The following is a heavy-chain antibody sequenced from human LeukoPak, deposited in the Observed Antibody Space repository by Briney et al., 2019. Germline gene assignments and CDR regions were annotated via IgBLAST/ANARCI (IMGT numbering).Heavy chain of an antibody. CDR2: IYPADSDT. CDR1: GYHFTNYW. V-gene: IGHV5-51*01. J-gene: IGHJ4*02. D-gene: IGHD3-16*01. Sequence: GESLQISCQGSGYHFTNYWIGWVRPVPGKGLEWMGIIYPADSDTRDSPSFQGHVTISADKSISTAYLQRTSLKASDSAIYYCARGGSHFEYWGQGTLVTVSS. CDR3: ARGGSHFEY.